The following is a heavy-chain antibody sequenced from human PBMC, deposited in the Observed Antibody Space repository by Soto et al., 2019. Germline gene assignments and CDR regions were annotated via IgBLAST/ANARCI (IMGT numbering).Heavy chain of an antibody. V-gene: IGHV4-59*01. CDR3: AGDLFGSGWYSANTSAKPGTEDYYYYYGMDV. Sequence: SETLSLTCTVSGGSISSYYWSWIRQPPGKGLEWIGYIYYSGSTNYNPSLKSRVTISVDTSKNQFSLKLSSVTAADTAVYYCAGDLFGSGWYSANTSAKPGTEDYYYYYGMDVWGQGTTVTVSS. J-gene: IGHJ6*02. D-gene: IGHD6-19*01. CDR2: IYYSGST. CDR1: GGSISSYY.